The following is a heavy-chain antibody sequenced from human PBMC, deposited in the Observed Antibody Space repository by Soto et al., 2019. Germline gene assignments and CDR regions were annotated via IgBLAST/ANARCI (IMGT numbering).Heavy chain of an antibody. CDR2: IIPITDIT. D-gene: IGHD3-3*01. CDR1: GGTFSTYI. Sequence: QVQLVQSGAEVRKPGSSVKVSCKDPGGTFSTYIISWVRQAPGQGLEWMGRIIPITDITNYAQKFQGRFTVTADRSTSTAYMELTSVKSEDTDVYYCASDRITTRGDGFDLWGQGTMVTVSS. J-gene: IGHJ3*01. CDR3: ASDRITTRGDGFDL. V-gene: IGHV1-69*02.